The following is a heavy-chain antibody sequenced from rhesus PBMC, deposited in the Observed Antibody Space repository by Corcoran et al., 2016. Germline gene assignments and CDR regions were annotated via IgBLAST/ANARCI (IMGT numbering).Heavy chain of an antibody. J-gene: IGHJ4*01. D-gene: IGHD5-24*01. CDR1: GGSIGSSTW. CDR2: ISSSSGST. CDR3: AREQVYSGSFDY. V-gene: IGHV4-65*01. Sequence: QVQLQESGPGLVKPSETLSLTCAVSGGSIGSSTWWSWIRQPPGKGLELIGYISSSSGSTFDNPSLKSRVTISTDTSKNQFSLKLSYVTATDTAVYYCAREQVYSGSFDYWGQGVLVTVSS.